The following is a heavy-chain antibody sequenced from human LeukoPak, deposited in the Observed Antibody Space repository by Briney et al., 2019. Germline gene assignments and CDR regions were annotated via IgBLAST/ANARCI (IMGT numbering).Heavy chain of an antibody. CDR3: ARLFILSLRAFDI. J-gene: IGHJ3*02. CDR1: GGSFSGYY. D-gene: IGHD5-12*01. CDR2: INHSGST. Sequence: SETLSLTCAVYGGSFSGYYWSWIRQPPGKGLEWIGEINHSGSTNYNPSLKSRVTISVDTSKNQFSLKLSSVTAADTAVYYCARLFILSLRAFDIWGQGTMVTVSS. V-gene: IGHV4-34*01.